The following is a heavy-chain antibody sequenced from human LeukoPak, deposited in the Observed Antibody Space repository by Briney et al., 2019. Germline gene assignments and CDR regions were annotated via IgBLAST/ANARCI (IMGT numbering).Heavy chain of an antibody. V-gene: IGHV3-23*01. CDR1: GFTFSSYA. Sequence: PGGSLRLSCAASGFTFSSYAMGWVRQAPGKGLEWVSTIRDSGETTYYADSVKGRFTISRDNSKNTLYLQMNSLRAEDTAVYYCAKEGGYHASGVDSWGQGTLVTVSS. CDR2: IRDSGETT. J-gene: IGHJ4*02. D-gene: IGHD3-10*01. CDR3: AKEGGYHASGVDS.